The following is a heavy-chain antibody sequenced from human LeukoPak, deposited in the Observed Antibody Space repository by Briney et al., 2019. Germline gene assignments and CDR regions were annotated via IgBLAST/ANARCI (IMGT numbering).Heavy chain of an antibody. CDR1: GGSISSYY. D-gene: IGHD4-17*01. CDR3: ARDRTTVTTYYYYGMDV. CDR2: IYYSGST. V-gene: IGHV4-59*01. J-gene: IGHJ6*02. Sequence: SETLSLTCTVSGGSISSYYWSWIRQPPGKGLEWIGYIYYSGSTNYNPSLKSRVTISVDTSRNQFSLKLSSVTAADTAVYYCARDRTTVTTYYYYGMDVWGQGTTVTVSS.